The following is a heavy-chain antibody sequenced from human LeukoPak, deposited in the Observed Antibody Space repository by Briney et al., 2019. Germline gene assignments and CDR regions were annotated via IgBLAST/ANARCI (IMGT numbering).Heavy chain of an antibody. D-gene: IGHD1-26*01. J-gene: IGHJ4*02. Sequence: GGSLRLSCAASGFTFSDYYMTWIRQSPGKGLEWVSYISHTGSTIYYPDSLKGRFTISRDNAKTSLYLQMNSLRAEDSAVYYCARRRECSGISCYYIDYWGQGTLVTVSS. V-gene: IGHV3-11*01. CDR3: ARRRECSGISCYYIDY. CDR2: ISHTGSTI. CDR1: GFTFSDYY.